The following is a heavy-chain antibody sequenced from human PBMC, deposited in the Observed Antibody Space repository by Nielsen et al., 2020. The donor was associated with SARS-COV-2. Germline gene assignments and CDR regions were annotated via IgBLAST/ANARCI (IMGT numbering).Heavy chain of an antibody. J-gene: IGHJ6*02. V-gene: IGHV4-39*02. CDR3: AKDLKYYDILTGYFPSGYYYYYYGMDV. D-gene: IGHD3-9*01. CDR2: IYYSGST. CDR1: GGSISSSSYY. Sequence: SETLSLTCTVSGGSISSSSYYWGWIRQPPGKGLEWIGSIYYSGSTYYNPSLKSRVTISVDTSKNQFSLKLSSVTAADTAVYYCAKDLKYYDILTGYFPSGYYYYYYGMDVWGQGTTVTVSS.